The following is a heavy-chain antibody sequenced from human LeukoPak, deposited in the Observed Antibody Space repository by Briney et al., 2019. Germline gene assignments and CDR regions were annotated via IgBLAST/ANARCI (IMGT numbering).Heavy chain of an antibody. J-gene: IGHJ3*02. Sequence: SETLSLTCTVSRGSISSYYWSWIRQPPGKGLEWIGYIYYSGSTNYNPSLKSRVTISVDTSKNQFSLKLSSVTAADTAVYYCAREGGGQWELLSEDAFDIWGQGTMVTVSS. CDR3: AREGGGQWELLSEDAFDI. CDR2: IYYSGST. V-gene: IGHV4-59*12. CDR1: RGSISSYY. D-gene: IGHD1-26*01.